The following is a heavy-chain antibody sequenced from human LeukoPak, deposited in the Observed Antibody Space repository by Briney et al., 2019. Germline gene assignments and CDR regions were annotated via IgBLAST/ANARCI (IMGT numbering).Heavy chain of an antibody. CDR2: ISGGGSDT. CDR1: GFTFTSYA. CDR3: AKDDDSGSYSDC. D-gene: IGHD1-26*01. Sequence: HPGGSLRLSCAASGFTFTSYAMTWVRLAPGKGLEGVSTISGGGSDTDYADSVRGRFTISRDNSENTLYLQMNSLRAEDTAIYYCAKDDDSGSYSDCWGQGTLVPVSS. J-gene: IGHJ4*02. V-gene: IGHV3-23*01.